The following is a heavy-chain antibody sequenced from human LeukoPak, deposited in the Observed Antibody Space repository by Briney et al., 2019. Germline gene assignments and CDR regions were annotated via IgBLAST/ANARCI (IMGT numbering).Heavy chain of an antibody. CDR3: ASRYDSSGYGPKNYYYYYGMDV. D-gene: IGHD3-22*01. Sequence: EASVKVSCKASGYTFTIYGISWVRQAPGQGLEWMGWISAYNGNTNYTQKLQGRVTMATDTSTSTAYMELRSLRSEDTAVYYCASRYDSSGYGPKNYYYYYGMDVWGQGTTVTVSS. J-gene: IGHJ6*02. V-gene: IGHV1-18*01. CDR1: GYTFTIYG. CDR2: ISAYNGNT.